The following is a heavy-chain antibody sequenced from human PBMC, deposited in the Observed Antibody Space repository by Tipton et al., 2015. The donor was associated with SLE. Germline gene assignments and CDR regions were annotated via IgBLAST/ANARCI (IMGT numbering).Heavy chain of an antibody. V-gene: IGHV4-61*02. CDR2: IYTSGST. CDR3: ARTTGVGSSWYIFDY. CDR1: GGSISSGRYF. Sequence: TLSLTCTVSGGSISSGRYFWNWIRQPAGKGLEWIGRIYTSGSTNYSPSLKSRVAISVETSKNQISLKLSSVTAADTAVYYCARTTGVGSSWYIFDYWGQGTLVTVSS. J-gene: IGHJ4*02. D-gene: IGHD6-19*01.